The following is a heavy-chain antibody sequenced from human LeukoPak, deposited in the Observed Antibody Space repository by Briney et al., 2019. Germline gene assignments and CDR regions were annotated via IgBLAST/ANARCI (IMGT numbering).Heavy chain of an antibody. Sequence: SVTVSCKASGGTFRTYSVTWVRQAPGQGLEWMGGIIPIFGTPNYAQKFQGRVKVTTDDATGTAYMEPSSLMSEDTAIYYCARVDRYHFYLDVWGKGTPVTVSS. J-gene: IGHJ6*03. CDR2: IIPIFGTP. CDR1: GGTFRTYS. V-gene: IGHV1-69*05. CDR3: ARVDRYHFYLDV.